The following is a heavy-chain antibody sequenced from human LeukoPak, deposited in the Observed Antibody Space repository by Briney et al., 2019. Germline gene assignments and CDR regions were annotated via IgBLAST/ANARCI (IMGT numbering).Heavy chain of an antibody. CDR2: ISSSSSYI. V-gene: IGHV3-21*01. Sequence: GGSLRLSCAASGFTFSSYSMNWVRQAPGKGLEWVSSISSSSSYIYYADSVKGRFTISRDNAKNSLYLQMNSLRAEDTAVYYCARGSIAVADFDYWGQGTLVTVSS. CDR3: ARGSIAVADFDY. CDR1: GFTFSSYS. J-gene: IGHJ4*02. D-gene: IGHD6-19*01.